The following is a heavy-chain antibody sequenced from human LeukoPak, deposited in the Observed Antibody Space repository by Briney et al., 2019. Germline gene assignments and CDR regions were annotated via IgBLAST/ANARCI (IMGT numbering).Heavy chain of an antibody. D-gene: IGHD1-26*01. CDR1: GGSFSGYY. CDR3: ARQDFSGSLNFDN. V-gene: IGHV4-34*01. Sequence: TSETLSLTCAVYGGSFSGYYWSWIRQPPGKGLEWIGEINHSGSTNYNPSLKSRVTISVDTSKNQFSLKLSSVTAADTAVYYCARQDFSGSLNFDNWGQGTLVTVSS. J-gene: IGHJ4*02. CDR2: INHSGST.